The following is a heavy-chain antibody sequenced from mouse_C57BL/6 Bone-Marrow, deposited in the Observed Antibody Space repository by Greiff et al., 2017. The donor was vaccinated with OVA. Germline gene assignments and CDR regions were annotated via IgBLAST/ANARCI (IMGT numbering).Heavy chain of an antibody. V-gene: IGHV5-4*01. CDR3: ARGDITTVLYWYFDV. D-gene: IGHD1-1*01. Sequence: EVQLVESGGGLVKPGGSLKLSCAASGFTFSSYAMSWVRQTPEKRLAWVATISDGGSYTYYPDNVKGRFTISRDNAKNNLYLQMSHLKSEDTAMYYCARGDITTVLYWYFDVWGTGTTVTVSS. CDR2: ISDGGSYT. J-gene: IGHJ1*03. CDR1: GFTFSSYA.